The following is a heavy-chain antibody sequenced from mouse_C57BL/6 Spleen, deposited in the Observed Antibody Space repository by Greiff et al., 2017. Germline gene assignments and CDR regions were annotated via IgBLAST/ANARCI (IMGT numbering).Heavy chain of an antibody. CDR3: ARGRNFGFAY. V-gene: IGHV1-18*01. CDR1: GYTFTDYN. D-gene: IGHD2-1*01. CDR2: INPNNGGT. J-gene: IGHJ3*01. Sequence: VQLKQSGPELVKPGASVKIPCKASGYTFTDYNMDWVKQSHGKSLEWIGDINPNNGGTIYNQKFKGKATLTVDKSSSTAYMELRSLTSEDTAVYYCARGRNFGFAYWGQGTLVTVSA.